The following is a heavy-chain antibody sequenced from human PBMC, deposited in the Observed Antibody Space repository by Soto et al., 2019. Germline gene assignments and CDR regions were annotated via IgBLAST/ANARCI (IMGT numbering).Heavy chain of an antibody. J-gene: IGHJ5*02. CDR3: ARSRFLKANWFDP. V-gene: IGHV1-2*02. D-gene: IGHD2-2*01. CDR1: GYTFTGYY. CDR2: INPNSGGT. Sequence: ASVKVSCEASGYTFTGYYMHWVRQAPGQGLEWMGWINPNSGGTNYAQKFQGRVTMTRDTSISTAYMELSRLRSDDTAVYYCARSRFLKANWFDPRGQGNLVTVYS.